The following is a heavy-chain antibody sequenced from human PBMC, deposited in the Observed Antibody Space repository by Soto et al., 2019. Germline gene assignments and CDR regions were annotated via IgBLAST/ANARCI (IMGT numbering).Heavy chain of an antibody. CDR3: AIIMITFGGAAGLDY. Sequence: PGGSLRLSCAASGFTFSSYSMNWVRQAPGKGLEWVSSISSSSSYIYYADSVKGRFTISRDNAKNSLYLQMNSLRAEDTAVYYCAIIMITFGGAAGLDYWGQGTLVTVSS. CDR2: ISSSSSYI. D-gene: IGHD3-16*01. V-gene: IGHV3-21*01. CDR1: GFTFSSYS. J-gene: IGHJ4*02.